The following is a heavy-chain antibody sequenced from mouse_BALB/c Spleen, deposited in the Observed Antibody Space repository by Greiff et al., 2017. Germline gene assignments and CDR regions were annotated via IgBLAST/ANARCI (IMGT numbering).Heavy chain of an antibody. D-gene: IGHD2-14*01. V-gene: IGHV3-2*02. CDR3: ARSPVRPYFDY. Sequence: VQLQQSGPGLVKPSQSLSLTCTVTGYSITSDYAWNWIRQFPGNKLEWMGYISYSGSTSYNPSLKSRISITRDTSKNQFFLQLNSVTTEDTATYYCARSPVRPYFDYWGQGTTLTVSS. J-gene: IGHJ2*01. CDR1: GYSITSDYA. CDR2: ISYSGST.